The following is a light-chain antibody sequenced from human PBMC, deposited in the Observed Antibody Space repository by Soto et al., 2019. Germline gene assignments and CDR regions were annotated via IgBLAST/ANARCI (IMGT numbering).Light chain of an antibody. V-gene: IGKV3-15*01. CDR1: QSVSSN. CDR3: QQYNNWPLT. CDR2: GAS. Sequence: EIVMTQSPATLSVSPGERATLSCRASQSVSSNLAWYQQKPGQAPRLLIYGASTRATGIPASFSGTWSGTEFTLTISSLQSEDVAVYYCQQYNNWPLTLGQGTRLEIK. J-gene: IGKJ5*01.